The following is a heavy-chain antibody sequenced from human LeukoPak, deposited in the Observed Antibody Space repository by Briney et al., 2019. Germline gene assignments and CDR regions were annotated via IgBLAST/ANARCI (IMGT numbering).Heavy chain of an antibody. CDR3: TTGYCSSSSCHRSLYFDY. CDR1: GFTFSNAW. V-gene: IGHV3-15*01. D-gene: IGHD2-2*01. CDR2: IKSKTDGGTT. J-gene: IGHJ4*02. Sequence: GGSLRLSCAASGFTFSNAWMSWVHQAPGKGLEWVGRIKSKTDGGTTDYAAPVKGRFTISRDDSKNTLYLQMNSLKTEDTGVYYCTTGYCSSSSCHRSLYFDYWGQGTLVTVSS.